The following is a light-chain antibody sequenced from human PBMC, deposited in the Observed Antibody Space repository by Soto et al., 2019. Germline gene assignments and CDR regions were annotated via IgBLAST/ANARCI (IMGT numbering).Light chain of an antibody. J-gene: IGKJ2*01. CDR3: QQYGSSPPAYT. Sequence: EIVLTQSPGTLSLSPGERATLSCRASQSVSSSYLAWYQQKPGQAPRLLIYGASSRATGIPDRFSGSGSGTDFTLTSSRLEPSDFAVYYCQQYGSSPPAYTFGQGTKLEIK. CDR2: GAS. CDR1: QSVSSSY. V-gene: IGKV3-20*01.